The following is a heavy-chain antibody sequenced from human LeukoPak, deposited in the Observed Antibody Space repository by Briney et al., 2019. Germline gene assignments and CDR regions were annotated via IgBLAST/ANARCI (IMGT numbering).Heavy chain of an antibody. D-gene: IGHD3-10*01. CDR1: GYTFTSYD. CDR2: MNPNSGNT. J-gene: IGHJ4*02. Sequence: ASVKVSCKASGYTFTSYDINWVRQATGQGLEWMGWMNPNSGNTGYAQKYQGRVTITRDTSISTAYMELSSLRSEDTAVYYCARGITYYCSGSYPLRGQGTLVTVSS. V-gene: IGHV1-8*03. CDR3: ARGITYYCSGSYPL.